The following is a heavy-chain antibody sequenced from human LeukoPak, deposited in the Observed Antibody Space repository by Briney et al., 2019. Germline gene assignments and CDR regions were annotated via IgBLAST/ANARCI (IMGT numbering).Heavy chain of an antibody. Sequence: GASVKVSCKASGYTFTGYYMHWVRQAPGQGLEWMGWINPNSSGTNYAQKFQGRVTMTRDTSISTAYMELSRLRSDDTAVYYCARDLGFWSGYYSDYWGQGTLVTVSS. J-gene: IGHJ4*02. CDR3: ARDLGFWSGYYSDY. CDR2: INPNSSGT. D-gene: IGHD3-3*01. CDR1: GYTFTGYY. V-gene: IGHV1-2*02.